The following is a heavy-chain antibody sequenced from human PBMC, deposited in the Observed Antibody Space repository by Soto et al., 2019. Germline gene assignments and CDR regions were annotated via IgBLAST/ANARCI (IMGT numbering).Heavy chain of an antibody. D-gene: IGHD3-22*01. J-gene: IGHJ2*01. Sequence: PGGSLRLSCAASGFTFSSYSMNWVRQAPGKGLEWVSYISSSSSTIYYADSVKGRFTISRDNAKNSLYLQMNSLRDEDTAVYYCARDYYYDSSGRPGYFDLWGRGTLVTVPQ. CDR1: GFTFSSYS. V-gene: IGHV3-48*02. CDR2: ISSSSSTI. CDR3: ARDYYYDSSGRPGYFDL.